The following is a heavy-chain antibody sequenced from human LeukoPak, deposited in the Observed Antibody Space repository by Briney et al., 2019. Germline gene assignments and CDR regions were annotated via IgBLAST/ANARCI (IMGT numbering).Heavy chain of an antibody. CDR3: ARARVKYFDY. J-gene: IGHJ4*02. CDR1: GDSISNYY. CDR2: INHSGST. D-gene: IGHD3-10*01. V-gene: IGHV4-34*01. Sequence: SETLSLTCTVSGDSISNYYWSWIRQPPGKGLEWIGEINHSGSTNYNPSLKSRVTISVDTSKNQFSLKLSSVTAADTAVYYCARARVKYFDYWGQGTLVTVSS.